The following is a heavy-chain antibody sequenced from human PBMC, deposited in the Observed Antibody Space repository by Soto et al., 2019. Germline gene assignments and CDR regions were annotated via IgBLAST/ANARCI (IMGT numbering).Heavy chain of an antibody. V-gene: IGHV3-23*01. J-gene: IGHJ5*02. CDR3: AKDRQNRVEYWFDP. D-gene: IGHD3-3*01. CDR2: ISGSGGST. Sequence: EVQLLESGGGLVQPGGSLRLSCAASGFTFSRYAMSWVRQAPGKALEWVSAISGSGGSTYYADSVKGRLTISRDNSKNALYLQMNSLRAEDTAVYYCAKDRQNRVEYWFDPWGQGTLVTVSS. CDR1: GFTFSRYA.